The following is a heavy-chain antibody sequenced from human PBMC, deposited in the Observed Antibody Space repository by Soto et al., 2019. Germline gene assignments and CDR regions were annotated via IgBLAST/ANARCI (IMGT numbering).Heavy chain of an antibody. Sequence: QVQLVESGGGVVQPGRSLRLSCAASGFTFSTYGMFWVRQPPGKGLEWVAAIPSDGSNKYYADSVKGRVTISRDNSKTTLSLQMASLRTEDTAVSYCAKEFHTSQSYALYNWFATWGPGTLVSASS. J-gene: IGHJ5*02. D-gene: IGHD3-16*01. CDR2: IPSDGSNK. CDR3: AKEFHTSQSYALYNWFAT. V-gene: IGHV3-30*18. CDR1: GFTFSTYG.